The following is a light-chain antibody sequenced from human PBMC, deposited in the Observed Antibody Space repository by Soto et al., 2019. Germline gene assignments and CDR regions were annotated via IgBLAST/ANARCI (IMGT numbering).Light chain of an antibody. CDR1: QSISSW. V-gene: IGKV1-5*01. CDR2: DAS. CDR3: QQYNSFWT. Sequence: DIQMTQSPSTLSASVGDRVTITCRASQSISSWLAWFQQKPGKAPKLLIYDASSLESGVPSRFSGSGSGTAFTLTISSLQPDDFATYYCQQYNSFWTFGQATK. J-gene: IGKJ1*01.